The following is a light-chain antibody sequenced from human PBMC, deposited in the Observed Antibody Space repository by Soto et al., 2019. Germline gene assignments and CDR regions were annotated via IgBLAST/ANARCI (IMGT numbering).Light chain of an antibody. V-gene: IGLV1-40*01. J-gene: IGLJ3*02. CDR3: QSYDSSLSAAV. CDR2: SNS. Sequence: QSALTQPPSVSGAPGQKVIISCIGSTSNIGAGYDVHWYQQLPGTAPKLLIYSNSNRPSGVPDRLSGSKSGTSASLAITGLQVEDEADYYCQSYDSSLSAAVFGGGTKLTVL. CDR1: TSNIGAGYD.